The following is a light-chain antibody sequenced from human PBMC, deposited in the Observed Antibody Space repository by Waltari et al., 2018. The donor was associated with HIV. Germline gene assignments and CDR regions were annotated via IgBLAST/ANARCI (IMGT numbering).Light chain of an antibody. CDR3: ATWDDILSGYL. V-gene: IGLV1-47*01. CDR2: KDN. CDR1: TSTTGSNF. J-gene: IGLJ1*01. Sequence: QSVPTQPPSASGPPGPTVAISCSGRTSTTGSNFVYWDQQLPGTAPKLLIYKDNQRPSGVPERFSASKSGSSSSLAISGLRSEDEAEYYCATWDDILSGYLFGTGTKVTVL.